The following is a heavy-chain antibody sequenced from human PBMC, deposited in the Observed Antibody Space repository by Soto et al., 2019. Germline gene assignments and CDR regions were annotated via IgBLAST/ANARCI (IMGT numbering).Heavy chain of an antibody. D-gene: IGHD6-19*01. J-gene: IGHJ4*02. CDR1: GFTLSHYW. Sequence: PGGSLRLSCAVSGFTLSHYWMSWVRQAPGKGLEWVANINQDGSEEYYVDSVKGRFTISRDNAKNSLYLQMNSLRAEDTAVYYCARAYTSDWYFDYWGQGALVTVSS. CDR3: ARAYTSDWYFDY. V-gene: IGHV3-7*01. CDR2: INQDGSEE.